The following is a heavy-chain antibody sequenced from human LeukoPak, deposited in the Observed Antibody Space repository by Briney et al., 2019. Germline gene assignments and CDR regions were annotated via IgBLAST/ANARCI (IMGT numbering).Heavy chain of an antibody. D-gene: IGHD3-10*01. CDR1: GYSFTSYW. CDR3: GGSGSYYAAFDI. CDR2: IYLGDSDT. Sequence: GESLKISCKGSGYSFTSYWIAWVRQMPGKGLEWMGIIYLGDSDTGYSPSFQGQVTISADKSISTAYLQWSSLKASDTAMYYCGGSGSYYAAFDIWGQGTMVTVS. V-gene: IGHV5-51*01. J-gene: IGHJ3*02.